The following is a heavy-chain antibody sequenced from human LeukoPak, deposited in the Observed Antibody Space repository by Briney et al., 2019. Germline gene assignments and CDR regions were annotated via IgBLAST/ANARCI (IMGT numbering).Heavy chain of an antibody. CDR1: GFTFSNYA. CDR2: ISSTGNFI. D-gene: IGHD1-26*01. J-gene: IGHJ4*02. Sequence: GGSLRLSCAASGFTFSNYAMIWVRQAPGKGLEWVSSISSTGNFIYYADPLKGRFTVSRDNAKNSLYLQLNSLRAEDTAIYYCAKESGGSFDYWGQGTLVTVSS. CDR3: AKESGGSFDY. V-gene: IGHV3-21*04.